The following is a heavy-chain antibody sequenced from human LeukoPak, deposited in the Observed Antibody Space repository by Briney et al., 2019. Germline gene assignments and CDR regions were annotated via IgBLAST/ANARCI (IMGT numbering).Heavy chain of an antibody. CDR1: GFNFNYFA. J-gene: IGHJ4*02. V-gene: IGHV3-23*01. CDR3: SRIKYGGNSGYHFDY. Sequence: GGSLRLSCSASGFNFNYFAMSWIRQAPGKRLEWVSTIGDSGSGGSYADSVRGRFTISRDNSKDIVYLQMHSLRVDDSAVYYCSRIKYGGNSGYHFDYWGQGTLVTVSS. CDR2: IGDSGSGG. D-gene: IGHD4-23*01.